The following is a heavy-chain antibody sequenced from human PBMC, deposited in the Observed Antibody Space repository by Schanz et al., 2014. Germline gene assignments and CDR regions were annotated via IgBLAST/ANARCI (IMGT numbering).Heavy chain of an antibody. CDR2: TSTDGTKT. Sequence: VQLVESGGGLVQPGGSLRLSCAASGITFSDYAMSWVRQAPGQGLEKVAVTSTDGTKTYYAASVRGRFTISRDNSKNTVYLQMNSLRSEDTAVYYCTRDRGALINHNDALDLWGQGTMVSVSS. J-gene: IGHJ3*01. CDR3: TRDRGALINHNDALDL. CDR1: GITFSDYA. V-gene: IGHV3-30*04. D-gene: IGHD3-16*01.